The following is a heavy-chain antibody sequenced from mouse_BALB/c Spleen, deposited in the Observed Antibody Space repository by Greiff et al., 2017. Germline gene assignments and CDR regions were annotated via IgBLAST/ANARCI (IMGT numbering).Heavy chain of an antibody. Sequence: QVQLQQSGAELARPGASVKLSCKASGYTFTSYWMQWVKQRPGQGLEWIGAIYPGDGDTRYTQKFKGKATLTADKSSSTAYMQLSSLASEDSAVYYCAMITTGFAYWGQGTLVTVSA. CDR3: AMITTGFAY. J-gene: IGHJ3*01. D-gene: IGHD2-4*01. CDR1: GYTFTSYW. CDR2: IYPGDGDT. V-gene: IGHV1-87*01.